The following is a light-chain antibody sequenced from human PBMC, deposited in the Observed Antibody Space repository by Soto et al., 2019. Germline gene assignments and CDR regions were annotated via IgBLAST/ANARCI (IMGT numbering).Light chain of an antibody. Sequence: QSVLTQPPSVSAAPGQKVTISCSGSSSNIGRNYVSWYQQLPGTAPKLVIFENYKRPSGIPDRFSGSKSLTSATLGITGLQTEDEADYYCGTWDSSLTAAVFGGGTKLTVL. CDR3: GTWDSSLTAAV. J-gene: IGLJ3*02. V-gene: IGLV1-51*02. CDR2: ENY. CDR1: SSNIGRNY.